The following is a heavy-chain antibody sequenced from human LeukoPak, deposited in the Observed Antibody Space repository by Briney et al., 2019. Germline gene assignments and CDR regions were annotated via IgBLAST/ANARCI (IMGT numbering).Heavy chain of an antibody. D-gene: IGHD6-19*01. J-gene: IGHJ3*02. V-gene: IGHV4-39*01. CDR3: ARQWLVRGSAFDI. CDR1: GGSISSSSYY. CDR2: IYYSGST. Sequence: SEALSLTCTVSGGSISSSSYYWGWIRQPPGKGLEWIGSIYYSGSTYYNPSLKSRVTISVDTSKNQFSLKLSSVTAADTAVYYCARQWLVRGSAFDIWGQGTMVTVSS.